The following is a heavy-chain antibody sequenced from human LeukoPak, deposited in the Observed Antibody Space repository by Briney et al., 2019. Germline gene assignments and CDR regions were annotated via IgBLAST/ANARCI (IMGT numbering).Heavy chain of an antibody. CDR1: GFTFDDYA. CDR3: AKDGSAYYYDSSAYNWFDP. Sequence: GGSLRLSCAASGFTFDDYAMHWVRHAPGKGLEWVSGISWNSGSIGYADSVKGRFTISRDNAKNSLYLQMNSLRAEDTALYYCAKDGSAYYYDSSAYNWFDPWGQGTLVTVSS. J-gene: IGHJ5*02. V-gene: IGHV3-9*01. CDR2: ISWNSGSI. D-gene: IGHD3-22*01.